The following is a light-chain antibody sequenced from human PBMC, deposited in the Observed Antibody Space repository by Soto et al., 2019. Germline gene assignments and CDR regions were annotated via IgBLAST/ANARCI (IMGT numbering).Light chain of an antibody. Sequence: EIVLTQSPATLCLSPGERATLSCRASQSVSRNLAWYQQKPGQAPRLLIYDASNRATGIPARFSGSGSVTDFTLTISSLEPEDFAVYYCQHYYASPTWAFGQGTKVELK. CDR2: DAS. CDR1: QSVSRN. J-gene: IGKJ1*01. CDR3: QHYYASPTWA. V-gene: IGKV3-11*01.